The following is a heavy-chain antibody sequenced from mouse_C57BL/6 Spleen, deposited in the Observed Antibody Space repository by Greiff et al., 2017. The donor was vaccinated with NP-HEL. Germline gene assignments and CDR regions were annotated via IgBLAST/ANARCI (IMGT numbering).Heavy chain of an antibody. CDR2: INPNNGGT. J-gene: IGHJ4*01. Sequence: EVQLQQSGPELVKPGASVKISCKASGYTFTDYYMNWVKQSHGKSLEWIGDINPNNGGTSYNQKFKGKATLTVDKSSSTAYMELRSLTSEDSAVYYWAIYGSIYYYAMDYWGQGTSVTVSS. CDR3: AIYGSIYYYAMDY. V-gene: IGHV1-26*01. CDR1: GYTFTDYY. D-gene: IGHD1-1*01.